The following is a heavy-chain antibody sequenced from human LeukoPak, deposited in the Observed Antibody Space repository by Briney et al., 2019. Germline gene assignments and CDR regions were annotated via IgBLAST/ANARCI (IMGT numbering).Heavy chain of an antibody. Sequence: GGSLRLSCAASGLTFSNAWMSWVRQAPGEGLEWVGRIKRKTDGETTEYVAPVKGRFTIARDESKSTLYLQMNSLKTEDTGVYYCATASSGLFYWGQGTLVTVYS. CDR2: IKRKTDGETT. V-gene: IGHV3-15*01. J-gene: IGHJ4*02. D-gene: IGHD3-16*01. CDR3: ATASSGLFY. CDR1: GLTFSNAW.